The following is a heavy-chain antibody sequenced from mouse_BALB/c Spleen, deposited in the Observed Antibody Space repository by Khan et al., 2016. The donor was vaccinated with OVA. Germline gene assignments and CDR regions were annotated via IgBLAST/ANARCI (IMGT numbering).Heavy chain of an antibody. CDR3: ARAGYSPWFAY. J-gene: IGHJ3*01. Sequence: VQLQQSGAELVRPGALVKLSCKASGFNIKDYYIHGVKQMPEQGLEWIGWIDPENGNTIYDPKFQGKANITADTSSNTAYLHFSSLTSEDTAVYYCARAGYSPWFAYWGQGTLVTVSA. CDR1: GFNIKDYY. V-gene: IGHV14-1*02. D-gene: IGHD2-3*01. CDR2: IDPENGNT.